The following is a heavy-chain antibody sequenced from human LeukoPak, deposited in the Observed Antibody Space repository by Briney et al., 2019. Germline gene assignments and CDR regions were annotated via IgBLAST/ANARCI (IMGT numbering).Heavy chain of an antibody. Sequence: GASVKVSCKASGYTFTGYCMHWVRQAPGQGLEWMGWINPNSGGTNYAQKFQGRVTMTRDTSISTAYMELSRLRSDDTAVYYCARLDRSYGDYIFDYWGQGTLVTVSS. J-gene: IGHJ4*02. CDR3: ARLDRSYGDYIFDY. CDR1: GYTFTGYC. CDR2: INPNSGGT. D-gene: IGHD4-17*01. V-gene: IGHV1-2*02.